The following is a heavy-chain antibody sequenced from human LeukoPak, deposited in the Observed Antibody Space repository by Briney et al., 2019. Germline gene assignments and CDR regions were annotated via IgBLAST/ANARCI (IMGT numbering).Heavy chain of an antibody. CDR1: GGTFSSYA. CDR2: IIPILDIA. V-gene: IGHV1-69*04. Sequence: SVKVSCKASGGTFSSYAISWVRQAPGQGLEWMGRIIPILDIANYAQKFQGRVTITADKSTSTAYMELSSLRSEDTAVYYCARDPAATAGVAAAGSYYFDYWGQGKLVTVSS. CDR3: ARDPAATAGVAAAGSYYFDY. J-gene: IGHJ4*02. D-gene: IGHD6-13*01.